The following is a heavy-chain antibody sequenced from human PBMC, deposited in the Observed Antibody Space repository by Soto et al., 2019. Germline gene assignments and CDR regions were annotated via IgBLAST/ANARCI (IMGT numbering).Heavy chain of an antibody. CDR2: ISAYNGNT. Sequence: ASVKVSCKASCYTFTSYGISWVRPAPGQGLERMGWISAYNGNTNYAQKLQGRGTMTTDTSTSTAYMELRSLRSDDTAVYYCASEALDCSRTGCYARGIDYWGKGTLVTVSS. CDR1: CYTFTSYG. J-gene: IGHJ4*02. CDR3: ASEALDCSRTGCYARGIDY. V-gene: IGHV1-18*01. D-gene: IGHD2-2*01.